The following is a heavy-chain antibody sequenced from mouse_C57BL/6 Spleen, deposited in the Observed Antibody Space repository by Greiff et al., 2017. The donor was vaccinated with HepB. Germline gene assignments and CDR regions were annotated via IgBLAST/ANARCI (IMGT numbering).Heavy chain of an antibody. CDR1: GYTFTSYW. J-gene: IGHJ3*01. CDR2: INPSNGGT. D-gene: IGHD4-1*01. CDR3: ARLTGTGAWFAY. V-gene: IGHV1-53*01. Sequence: VQLQQSGTELVKPGASVKLSCKASGYTFTSYWMHWVKQRPGQGLEWIGNINPSNGGTNYNEKFKSKATLTVDKSSSTAYMQLSSLTSEDSAVYYCARLTGTGAWFAYWGQGTLVTVSA.